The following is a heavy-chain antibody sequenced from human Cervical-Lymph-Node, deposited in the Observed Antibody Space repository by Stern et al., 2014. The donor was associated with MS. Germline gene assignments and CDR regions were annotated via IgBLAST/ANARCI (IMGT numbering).Heavy chain of an antibody. Sequence: QVQLQQSGPGLVKPSQTLSLTCAISGDSVSSNSGAWNWIRQSPSRGLEXLGRTYYNSKWYTDYAASVRSRLTINPDTSKNQLSLQLNSVTPDDTAVYYCARGWLGGGFHYWSQGTLVAVSS. CDR3: ARGWLGGGFHY. V-gene: IGHV6-1*01. J-gene: IGHJ4*02. CDR2: TYYNSKWYT. CDR1: GDSVSSNSGA. D-gene: IGHD2-15*01.